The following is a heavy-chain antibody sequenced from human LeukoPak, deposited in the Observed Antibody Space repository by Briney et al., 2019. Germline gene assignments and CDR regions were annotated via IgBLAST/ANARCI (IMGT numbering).Heavy chain of an antibody. J-gene: IGHJ4*02. D-gene: IGHD1-26*01. CDR3: ARHRYAEWELPAFDY. Sequence: PGGSLRLSCAASGFTFSNYGMHWVRQAPGKGLEWVVVISHDGSNNNYADSVKGRFTISRDNSKNTLYLQMNSLRPEDTAVYYCARHRYAEWELPAFDYWGQGTLVTVSS. CDR2: ISHDGSNN. V-gene: IGHV3-30*03. CDR1: GFTFSNYG.